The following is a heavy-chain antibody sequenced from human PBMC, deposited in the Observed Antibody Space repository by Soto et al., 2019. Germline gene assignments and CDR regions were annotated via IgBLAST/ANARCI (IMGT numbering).Heavy chain of an antibody. CDR3: ARGLFXTSSTIRDGTWGLSYYYGWDI. D-gene: IGHD1-1*01. V-gene: IGHV4-61*08. CDR2: IYKSGST. CDR1: GGSVSSGDYV. Sequence: SETLSLTCTVSGGSVSSGDYVWTWIRQSPKKGLEWIGNIYKSGSTNYNPSLKSRVITLLDTPENQLSLKLSSVTAPDTALYRCARGLFXTSSTIRDGTWGLSYYYGWDIWGQVTTVTASS. J-gene: IGHJ6*02.